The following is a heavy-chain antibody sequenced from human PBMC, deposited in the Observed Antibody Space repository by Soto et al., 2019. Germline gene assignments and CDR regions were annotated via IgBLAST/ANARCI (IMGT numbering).Heavy chain of an antibody. Sequence: QVQLQQWGAGLLKPSETLSLTCAVYGGSFSDYYWSWLRQPPGKGPEWIGEINHSGNTKYNPSLESQVTISVDTSKNQFSLKLNSVSAADTAGYYCARTGGMDVWSQGATVTVSS. CDR1: GGSFSDYY. J-gene: IGHJ6*02. CDR2: INHSGNT. V-gene: IGHV4-34*01. CDR3: ARTGGMDV.